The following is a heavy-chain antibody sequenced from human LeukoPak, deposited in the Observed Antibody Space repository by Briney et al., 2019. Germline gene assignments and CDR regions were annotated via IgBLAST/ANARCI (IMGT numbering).Heavy chain of an antibody. CDR1: GFTFSRYA. CDR2: ISGSGGST. J-gene: IGHJ4*02. Sequence: VGALRLSCAASGFTFSRYAMSWVRQAPGKGLEWVSAISGSGGSTYYADSVKGRFTISRDNSKNTLYLQMNSLRAEDTAVYYCAHEGARHDYFDYWGQGTLVTVSS. V-gene: IGHV3-23*01. CDR3: AHEGARHDYFDY.